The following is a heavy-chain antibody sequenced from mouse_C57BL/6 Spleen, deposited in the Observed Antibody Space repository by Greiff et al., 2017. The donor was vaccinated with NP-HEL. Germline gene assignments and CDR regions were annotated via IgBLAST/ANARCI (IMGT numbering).Heavy chain of an antibody. CDR1: GFTFSSYA. CDR2: ISDGGSYT. J-gene: IGHJ4*01. Sequence: DVHLVESGGGLVKPGFSLPLSFSSSGFTFSSYAMSWVRQTPEKRLEWVATISDGGSYTYYPDNVKGRFTISRDNAKNTLYLQMSHLKSEDTAMDYCARDWDYAMDYWGQGTSVTVSS. V-gene: IGHV5-4*01. D-gene: IGHD4-1*01. CDR3: ARDWDYAMDY.